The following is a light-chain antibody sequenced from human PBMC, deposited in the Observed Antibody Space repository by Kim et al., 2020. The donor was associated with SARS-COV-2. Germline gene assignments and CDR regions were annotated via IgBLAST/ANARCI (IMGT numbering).Light chain of an antibody. CDR3: QSPDSSATYRV. J-gene: IGLJ3*02. V-gene: IGLV3-25*03. Sequence: SPGQTARSTCSGDALPKQYSYWYQQKPGQAPVLVIYKDAERPSGIPARFSGSSSGTTVTLTISGVQAEDEADYYCQSPDSSATYRVFGGGTQLTVL. CDR1: ALPKQY. CDR2: KDA.